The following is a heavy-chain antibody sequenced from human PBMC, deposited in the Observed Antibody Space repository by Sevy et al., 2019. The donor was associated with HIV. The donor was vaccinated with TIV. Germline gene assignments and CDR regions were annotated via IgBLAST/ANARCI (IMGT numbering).Heavy chain of an antibody. CDR3: ARGRLTGIGFDY. Sequence: ASVKVSCKASGYTFTSFDINWVRQATGQGLEWMGWMSPNSGNPGYAQKFQGRVTMTRNTSISTAYMELSSLRSEDTAVYYCARGRLTGIGFDYWGQGTLVTVSS. V-gene: IGHV1-8*01. J-gene: IGHJ4*02. CDR2: MSPNSGNP. CDR1: GYTFTSFD. D-gene: IGHD7-27*01.